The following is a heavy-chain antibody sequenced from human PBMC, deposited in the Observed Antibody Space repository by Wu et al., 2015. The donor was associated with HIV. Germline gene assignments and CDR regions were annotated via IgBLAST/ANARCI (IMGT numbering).Heavy chain of an antibody. V-gene: IGHV1-2*02. J-gene: IGHJ1*01. D-gene: IGHD1-26*01. CDR1: GYSFTGYY. CDR2: INPNSGGT. Sequence: QVRLVQSGAEVKKPGASVKVSCKASGYSFTGYYIHWVRQAPGQGLEWMGWINPNSGGTNYAQKFQGRVTMTRDTSITTAYMDLNRLRSDDTAMYFCARADVLIKYALGAGLHWGQGHPWSTVSS. CDR3: ARADVLIKYALGAGLH.